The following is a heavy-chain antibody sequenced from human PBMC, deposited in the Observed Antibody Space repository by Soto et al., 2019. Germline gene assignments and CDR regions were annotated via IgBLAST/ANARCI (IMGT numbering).Heavy chain of an antibody. CDR1: GFTSSLYS. V-gene: IGHV3-48*02. CDR3: ARAVTWALDV. D-gene: IGHD3-10*01. CDR2: ISRGSTGM. J-gene: IGHJ6*01. Sequence: EAQLVESGGGLVQPGGSLRLSCAASGFTSSLYSMSWVRQAPGKGLEWVSYISRGSTGMLYADSVKGRFTISRDDVTNSMDLQINSLRDGDTAVYYGARAVTWALDVWGQGTTFSISS.